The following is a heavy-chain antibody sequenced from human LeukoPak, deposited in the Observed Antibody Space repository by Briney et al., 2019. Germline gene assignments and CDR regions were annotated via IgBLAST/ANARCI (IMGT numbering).Heavy chain of an antibody. CDR3: TTGPRIVPAAILAIY. V-gene: IGHV3-15*01. CDR1: GFTFSNAW. J-gene: IGHJ4*02. D-gene: IGHD2-2*01. Sequence: PGGSLRLSCAASGFTFSNAWMSWVRQAPGKGLEWVGRIKSKTDGGTTDYAAPVKGRFTISRDDSKNTLYLQMNSLKTEDTAVYYCTTGPRIVPAAILAIYRGQGTLVTVSS. CDR2: IKSKTDGGTT.